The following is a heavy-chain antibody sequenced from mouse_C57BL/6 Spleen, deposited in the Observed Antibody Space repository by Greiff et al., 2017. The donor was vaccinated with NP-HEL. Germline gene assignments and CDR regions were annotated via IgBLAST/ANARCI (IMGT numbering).Heavy chain of an antibody. CDR2: LDPSDSYT. Sequence: QVQLKQPGAELVKPGASVKLSCKASGYTFTSYWMQWVKQRPGQGLEWIGELDPSDSYTNYNQKFKGKATLTVDTSSSTAYMQLSSLTSEDSAVYYCARSYDGYPYYYAMDYWGQGTSVTVSS. CDR3: ARSYDGYPYYYAMDY. V-gene: IGHV1-50*01. CDR1: GYTFTSYW. J-gene: IGHJ4*01. D-gene: IGHD2-3*01.